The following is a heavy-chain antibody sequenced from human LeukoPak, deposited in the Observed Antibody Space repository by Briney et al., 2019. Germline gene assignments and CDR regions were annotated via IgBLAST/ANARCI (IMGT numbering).Heavy chain of an antibody. CDR1: GFAFNTYW. V-gene: IGHV3-7*01. Sequence: GGSLRLSCAASGFAFNTYWMNWVRQAPGRGLEWVANIKPDGSEQYYVDSVKGRFVVSRDNAKNSLYLQMKSLRAEDTTVYYCARDMGYSGSWPGYFDYWGQGVLVTVSS. CDR2: IKPDGSEQ. D-gene: IGHD1-26*01. CDR3: ARDMGYSGSWPGYFDY. J-gene: IGHJ4*02.